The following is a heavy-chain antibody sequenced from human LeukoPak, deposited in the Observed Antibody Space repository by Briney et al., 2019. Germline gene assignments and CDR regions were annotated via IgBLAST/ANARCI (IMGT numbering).Heavy chain of an antibody. CDR2: INTDGSTT. CDR3: AKDDYGDYVHFDY. CDR1: GFTFSTYW. D-gene: IGHD4-17*01. Sequence: GGSLRLSCAASGFTFSTYWMHWVRQAPGKGLVWVSRINTDGSTTTYADSVKGRFTISRDNAKNTLYLQMNSLRAEDTAVYYCAKDDYGDYVHFDYWGQGTLVTVSS. J-gene: IGHJ4*02. V-gene: IGHV3-74*01.